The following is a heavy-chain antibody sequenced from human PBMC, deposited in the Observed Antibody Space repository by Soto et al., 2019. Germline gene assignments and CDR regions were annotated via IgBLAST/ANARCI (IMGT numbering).Heavy chain of an antibody. D-gene: IGHD3-22*01. CDR2: IIPIFGTA. V-gene: IGHV1-69*13. J-gene: IGHJ4*02. CDR3: AREGLSDSSGYYFY. Sequence: SVKVSCKASGGTFSSYAISWVRQAPGQGLEWMGGIIPIFGTANYAQKFQGRVTITADESTSTAYMELSSLRSEDTAVYYCAREGLSDSSGYYFYWGQGTLVTVS. CDR1: GGTFSSYA.